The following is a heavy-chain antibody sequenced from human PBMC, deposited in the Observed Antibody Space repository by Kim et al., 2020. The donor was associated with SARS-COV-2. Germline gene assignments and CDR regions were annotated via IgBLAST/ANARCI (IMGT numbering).Heavy chain of an antibody. V-gene: IGHV4-31*03. CDR2: IYYSGST. J-gene: IGHJ2*01. Sequence: SETLSLTCTVSGGSISSGSYYWGWIRQHPGKGLEWIGNIYYSGSTYYNPSLKSRVTISVDTSKNQFSLKLSSVTAADTAVYYCARPALTLFVVVTPFYF. CDR3: ARPALTLFVVVTPFYF. D-gene: IGHD3-3*01. CDR1: GGSISSGSYY.